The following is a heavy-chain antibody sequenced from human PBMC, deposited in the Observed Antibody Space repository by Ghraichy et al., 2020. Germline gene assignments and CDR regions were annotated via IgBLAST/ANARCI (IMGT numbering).Heavy chain of an antibody. V-gene: IGHV4-59*01. J-gene: IGHJ4*02. CDR3: ARGSGYYTRGLDY. D-gene: IGHD3-3*01. CDR2: IYYSGST. CDR1: GGSISSYY. Sequence: SETLSLTCTVSGGSISSYYWSWIRQPPGKGLEWIGYIYYSGSTNYNPSLKSRVTISVDTSKNQFSLKLSSVTAADTAVYYCARGSGYYTRGLDYWGQGTLVTVSS.